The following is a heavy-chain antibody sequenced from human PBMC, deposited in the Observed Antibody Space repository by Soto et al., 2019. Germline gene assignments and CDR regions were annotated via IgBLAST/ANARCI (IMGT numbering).Heavy chain of an antibody. CDR3: AREIVTAGGNNYFDP. V-gene: IGHV4-4*01. CDR2: VYHTGDT. D-gene: IGHD2-21*02. J-gene: IGHJ5*02. CDR1: GGTVASSHW. Sequence: LSLTCGVSGGTVASSHWWSWVRQSPGRGLVWIGNVYHTGDTNFNPSLQSRVTFSVDKSNNQFSLRLASVTAADTAVYFCAREIVTAGGNNYFDPWGPGTLVTVSS.